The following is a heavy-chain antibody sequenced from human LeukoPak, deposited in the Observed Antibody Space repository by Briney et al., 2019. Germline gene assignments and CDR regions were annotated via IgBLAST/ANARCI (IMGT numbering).Heavy chain of an antibody. CDR3: ARDSFTKGWLQFSTGPAFDY. V-gene: IGHV6-1*01. Sequence: SQTFSLTCAISGDSVSSNSAAWNWIRQSPSRGLEWLGRTYYRSKWYNDYAVSVKSRITINPDTSKNQFSLQLNSVTPEDTAVYYCARDSFTKGWLQFSTGPAFDYWGQGTLVTVSS. CDR2: TYYRSKWYN. J-gene: IGHJ4*02. D-gene: IGHD5-24*01. CDR1: GDSVSSNSAA.